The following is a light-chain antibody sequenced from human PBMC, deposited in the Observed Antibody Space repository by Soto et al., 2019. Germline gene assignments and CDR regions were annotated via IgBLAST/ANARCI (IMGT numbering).Light chain of an antibody. CDR3: RQYPNGTPT. J-gene: IGKJ5*01. Sequence: EIVMTQSPATLSVSRWEPVTLXXRASQRVYSNLAWDQQKPGKAPRXLIYDASTRATGIPARFSGWGAGTEFTLTSSSLQSVVFAVYSCRQYPNGTPTFGPGTRLDIK. CDR1: QRVYSN. V-gene: IGKV3D-15*01. CDR2: DAS.